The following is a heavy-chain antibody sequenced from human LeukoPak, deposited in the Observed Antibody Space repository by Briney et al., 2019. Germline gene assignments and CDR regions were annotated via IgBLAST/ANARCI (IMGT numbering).Heavy chain of an antibody. J-gene: IGHJ3*02. D-gene: IGHD2-15*01. CDR2: INHSGST. V-gene: IGHV4-34*01. CDR3: ARGWPLPAAFDI. Sequence: SETLSLTCAVYGGSFSGYYWSWIRQPPGKGLEWIGEINHSGSTNYNPSLKSRVTISVDTSKNQFSLKLSSVTAADTAVYYCARGWPLPAAFDIWGQGTMVTVSS. CDR1: GGSFSGYY.